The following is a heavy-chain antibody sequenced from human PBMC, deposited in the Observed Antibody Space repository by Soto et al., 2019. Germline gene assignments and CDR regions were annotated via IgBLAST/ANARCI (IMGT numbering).Heavy chain of an antibody. J-gene: IGHJ4*02. Sequence: SETLSLTCTVSGGSISSGDYYWSWIRQPPGKGLEWIGYIYYSGSTYYNPSLKSRVTISVDTSKNQFSLKLSSVTAADTAVYYCAYMGPTTVTTFGFDYWGQGTLVTVSS. CDR2: IYYSGST. V-gene: IGHV4-30-4*01. D-gene: IGHD4-17*01. CDR3: AYMGPTTVTTFGFDY. CDR1: GGSISSGDYY.